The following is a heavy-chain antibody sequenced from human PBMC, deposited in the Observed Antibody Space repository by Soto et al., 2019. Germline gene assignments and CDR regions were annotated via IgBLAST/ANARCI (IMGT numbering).Heavy chain of an antibody. D-gene: IGHD3-9*01. CDR1: GGSISSYY. Sequence: PSETLSLTCTVSGGSISSYYWSWIRQPPGKGLEWIGYIYYSGSTNYNPSLKSRVTISVDTSKNQFSLKLSSVTAADTAVYYCASGYYDILTGHNWFDPWGQGTLVTVSS. J-gene: IGHJ5*02. V-gene: IGHV4-59*01. CDR2: IYYSGST. CDR3: ASGYYDILTGHNWFDP.